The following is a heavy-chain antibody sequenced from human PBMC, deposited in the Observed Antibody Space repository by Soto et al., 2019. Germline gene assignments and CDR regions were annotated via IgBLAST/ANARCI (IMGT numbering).Heavy chain of an antibody. Sequence: QVQLVQSGAEVKKPGSSVKVSCKASGGTFSSYAISWVRQAPGQGLEWMGGIIPIFGTANDAQKFQGRGTIPADGSASTAYIELSSMRSEDTGVYYCEGSRYYCESSGYYHYFDCWGQGTLVTVSS. V-gene: IGHV1-69*12. CDR1: GGTFSSYA. CDR2: IIPIFGTA. J-gene: IGHJ4*02. D-gene: IGHD3-22*01. CDR3: EGSRYYCESSGYYHYFDC.